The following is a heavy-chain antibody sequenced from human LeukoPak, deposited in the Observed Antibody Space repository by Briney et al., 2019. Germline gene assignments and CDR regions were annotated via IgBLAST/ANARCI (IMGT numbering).Heavy chain of an antibody. CDR3: ARDLGMVRGVQPRPYFDY. V-gene: IGHV3-30-3*01. CDR2: ISYDGSNK. J-gene: IGHJ4*02. CDR1: GFTFSSYA. Sequence: GGSLRLSCAASGFTFSSYAMHWVRQAPGKGLEWVAVISYDGSNKYYADSVKGRFTISRDNSKNTLYLQMNSLRAEDTAVYYCARDLGMVRGVQPRPYFDYWGQGTLVTVSS. D-gene: IGHD3-10*01.